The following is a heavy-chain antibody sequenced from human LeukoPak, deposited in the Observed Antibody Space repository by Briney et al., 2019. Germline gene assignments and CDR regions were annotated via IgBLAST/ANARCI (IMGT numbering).Heavy chain of an antibody. CDR1: GFTFDDYA. D-gene: IGHD3-22*01. J-gene: IGHJ6*02. V-gene: IGHV3-9*01. CDR2: ISWNSGSI. Sequence: GRSLRLSCAASGFTFDDYAMQWVRQAPGKGLEWVSGISWNSGSIGYADSVKGRSTISRDNAKNSLYLQMNSLRAEDTALYYCAKDISYYDSSGYSSYGMDVWGQGTTVTVSS. CDR3: AKDISYYDSSGYSSYGMDV.